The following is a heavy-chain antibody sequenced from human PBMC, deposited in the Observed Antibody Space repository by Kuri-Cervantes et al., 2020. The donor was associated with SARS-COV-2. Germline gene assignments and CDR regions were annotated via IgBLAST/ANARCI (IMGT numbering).Heavy chain of an antibody. D-gene: IGHD6-13*01. J-gene: IGHJ4*02. CDR3: ARGSSSWDFDY. CDR2: IYHSGST. Sequence: SETLSLTCAVSGGSISSSNWWSWVRQPPGKGLEWIGEIYHSGSTNYNPSLKSRVTISVDTSKNQFSLKLSSVTAADTAVYHCARGSSSWDFDYWGQGTLVTVSS. CDR1: GGSISSSNW. V-gene: IGHV4-4*02.